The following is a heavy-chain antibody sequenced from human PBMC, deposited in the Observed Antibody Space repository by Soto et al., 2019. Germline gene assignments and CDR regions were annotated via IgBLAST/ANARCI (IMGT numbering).Heavy chain of an antibody. V-gene: IGHV3-21*01. CDR1: GFTSRTYT. CDR2: IRGFSPYT. Sequence: GSLRLSCVASGFTSRTYTMNWVRQAPGKGLEWVSGIRGFSPYTFYAESVKGRFTISRDNAKNSLYLQMNSLGVEDTAVYYCARDRGYDAHDYYYNAMDVWGQGTTVTVSS. D-gene: IGHD2-15*01. J-gene: IGHJ6*02. CDR3: ARDRGYDAHDYYYNAMDV.